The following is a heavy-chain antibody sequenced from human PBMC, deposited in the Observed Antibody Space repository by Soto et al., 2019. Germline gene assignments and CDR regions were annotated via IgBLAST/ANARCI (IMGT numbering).Heavy chain of an antibody. CDR1: GFTFSSYW. D-gene: IGHD2-2*01. J-gene: IGHJ4*02. V-gene: IGHV3-74*01. CDR3: ARGPAAAIGLY. CDR2: INSDGSST. Sequence: GGSLRLSCAASGFTFSSYWMHWVRQAPGKGLVWVSRINSDGSSTSYADSVKGRFTISRDNAKNTLYLQMNSLRAEDTAVYYCARGPAAAIGLYWGQGTLVTVSS.